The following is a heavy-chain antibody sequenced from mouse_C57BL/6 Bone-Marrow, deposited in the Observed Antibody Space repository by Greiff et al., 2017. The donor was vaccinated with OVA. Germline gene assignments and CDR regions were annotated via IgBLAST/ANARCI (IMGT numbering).Heavy chain of an antibody. CDR3: TSDGYSPP. V-gene: IGHV14-4*01. CDR2: IDPENGDT. D-gene: IGHD2-3*01. CDR1: GFNIKDDY. Sequence: EVQLQQSGAELVRPGASVKLSCTASGFNIKDDYMHWVKQRPEQGLEWIGWIDPENGDTEYASKFQGKATITADTSSNTAYLQLSSLTSEDTAIYYCTSDGYSPPWGHGTLVTVSA. J-gene: IGHJ3*01.